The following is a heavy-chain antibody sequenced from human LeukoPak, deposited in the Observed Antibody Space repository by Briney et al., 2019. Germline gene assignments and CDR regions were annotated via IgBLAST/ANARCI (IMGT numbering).Heavy chain of an antibody. V-gene: IGHV4-4*09. J-gene: IGHJ3*02. CDR2: IHASGST. CDR1: GVSITTNY. Sequence: TPSETLSLTCTVSGVSITTNYWNWLRQPPGEGLEWIGYIHASGSTNYNPYLKSPLTISIDTSKNQFSLKLNSVTAADTAIYYCAKAPGYGSTWEPAFDIWGLGTLVTVSS. CDR3: AKAPGYGSTWEPAFDI. D-gene: IGHD6-13*01.